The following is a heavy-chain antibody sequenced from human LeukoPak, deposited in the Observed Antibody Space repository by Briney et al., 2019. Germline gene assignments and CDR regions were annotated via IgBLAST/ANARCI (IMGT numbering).Heavy chain of an antibody. CDR1: GFAFSSYS. V-gene: IGHV3-21*01. Sequence: PGGSLRLSCAASGFAFSSYSMNWVRQAPGKGLEWVSFISTSSSYIHNADSVKGRFTISRDNAKNSLYLQMNSLRAEDTAVYYCARGHTAVTRHFDFWGQGTLVTVSS. CDR3: ARGHTAVTRHFDF. D-gene: IGHD4-17*01. J-gene: IGHJ4*02. CDR2: ISTSSSYI.